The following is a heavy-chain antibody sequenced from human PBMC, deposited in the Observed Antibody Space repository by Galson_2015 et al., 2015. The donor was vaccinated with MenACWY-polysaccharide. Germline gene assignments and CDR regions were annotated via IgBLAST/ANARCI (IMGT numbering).Heavy chain of an antibody. CDR2: ISSSSGTI. D-gene: IGHD2-21*01. V-gene: IGHV3-48*01. J-gene: IGHJ4*02. CDR3: ASTSPNSF. CDR1: GFTFSSNS. Sequence: LRLSCAASGFTFSSNSMNLVRQAPGKGLEWVSYISSSSGTIYYADSVKGRFTISRDDAKNSLYLQMNSLRAEDTAVYYCASTSPNSFWGQGTRVIVPS.